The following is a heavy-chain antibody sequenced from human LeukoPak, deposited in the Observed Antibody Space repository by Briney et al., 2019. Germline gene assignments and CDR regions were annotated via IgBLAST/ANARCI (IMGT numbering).Heavy chain of an antibody. CDR1: GFTFNNYA. V-gene: IGHV3-23*01. CDR2: ISGSGGST. CDR3: ARAPHYSNYGPYYYGMDV. D-gene: IGHD4-11*01. J-gene: IGHJ6*02. Sequence: GGSLRLSCAASGFTFNNYAMSWVRQAPGKGLEWVSGISGSGGSTYYADSVKGHFTISRDNAKNSLYLQMNSLRAEDTAVYYCARAPHYSNYGPYYYGMDVWGQGTTVTVSS.